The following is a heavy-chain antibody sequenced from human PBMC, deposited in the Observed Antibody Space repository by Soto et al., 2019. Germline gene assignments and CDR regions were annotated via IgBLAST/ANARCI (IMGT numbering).Heavy chain of an antibody. CDR3: AHRIAAPGRTLDY. Sequence: QITLEESGPTLVRPTQTLTLTCTVSGFSLSTDAVGVAWIRQPPGKALEWLALIYWNDEARYKSSLNNRLTIAKDTSKNPVVLTMTDMAPLDTATYFCAHRIAAPGRTLDYWGQGILVTVSS. V-gene: IGHV2-5*01. CDR1: GFSLSTDAVG. D-gene: IGHD6-13*01. CDR2: IYWNDEA. J-gene: IGHJ4*02.